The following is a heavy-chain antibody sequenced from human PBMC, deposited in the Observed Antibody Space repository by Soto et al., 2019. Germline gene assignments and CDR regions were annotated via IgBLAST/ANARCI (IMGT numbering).Heavy chain of an antibody. CDR3: ARQPADYVWGSYQFDY. Sequence: QVQLQESGPGLVKPSETLSLTCTVSGGSISSYYWSWIRQPPGKGLEWIGYNYYSGSTNYHPSLTNRVTISVDTPTSRFSLKLSSVTAADTAVHYCARQPADYVWGSYQFDYWGQGSLVTVSS. CDR2: NYYSGST. J-gene: IGHJ4*02. V-gene: IGHV4-59*08. D-gene: IGHD3-16*01. CDR1: GGSISSYY.